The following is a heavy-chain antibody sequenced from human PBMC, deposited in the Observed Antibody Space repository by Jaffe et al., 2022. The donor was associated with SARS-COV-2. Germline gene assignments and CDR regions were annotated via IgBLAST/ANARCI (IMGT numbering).Heavy chain of an antibody. Sequence: QVQLQESGPGLVKPSQTLSLTCTVSGGSISSGSYYWSWIRQPAGKGLEWIGRIYTSGSTNYNPSLKSRVTISVDTSKNQFSLKLSSVTAADTAVYYCARLRFGELLPPDVWGQGTTVTVSS. CDR3: ARLRFGELLPPDV. CDR2: IYTSGST. D-gene: IGHD3-10*01. V-gene: IGHV4-61*02. CDR1: GGSISSGSYY. J-gene: IGHJ6*02.